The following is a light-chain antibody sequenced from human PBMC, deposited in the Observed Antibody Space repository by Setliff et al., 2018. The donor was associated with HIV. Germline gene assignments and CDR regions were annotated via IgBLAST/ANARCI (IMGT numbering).Light chain of an antibody. Sequence: EIVLTQSPGTLSLSPGDRATLSCRASQSVSSSYLAWYQQIPGQAPRLLIYGASSRATGIPDRFSGSGSGTDFTLTISRLEPEDFAVYYCQQYGTFGPGTKVDIK. CDR3: QQYGT. CDR2: GAS. V-gene: IGKV3-20*01. J-gene: IGKJ3*01. CDR1: QSVSSSY.